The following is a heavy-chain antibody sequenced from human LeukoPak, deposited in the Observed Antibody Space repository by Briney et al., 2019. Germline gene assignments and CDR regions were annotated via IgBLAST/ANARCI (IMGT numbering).Heavy chain of an antibody. J-gene: IGHJ3*02. CDR3: AKGAGRTLLYRAFDI. Sequence: GGSLRLSCAASGFTFISYAMSWVRQAPGKGLEGVSAISGSGGSTYYADSVKGRFTISRDNSKNTLYLQMKSLRAEDTAVYYCAKGAGRTLLYRAFDIWGQGTMVTVSS. CDR2: ISGSGGST. D-gene: IGHD3-10*01. CDR1: GFTFISYA. V-gene: IGHV3-23*01.